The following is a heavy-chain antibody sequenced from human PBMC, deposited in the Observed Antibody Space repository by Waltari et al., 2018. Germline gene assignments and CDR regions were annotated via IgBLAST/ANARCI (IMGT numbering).Heavy chain of an antibody. CDR1: GYTFTSYA. CDR3: ARGEIAAAGTVDY. Sequence: QVQLVQSGAEVKKPGASVKVSCKASGYTFTSYAMHWVRQAPGQRLEWMGWINAGNGNTKYSQKCHGRVTITRDTSASTAYMELSSLRSEDTAVYYCARGEIAAAGTVDYWGQGTLVTVSS. J-gene: IGHJ4*02. V-gene: IGHV1-3*01. D-gene: IGHD6-13*01. CDR2: INAGNGNT.